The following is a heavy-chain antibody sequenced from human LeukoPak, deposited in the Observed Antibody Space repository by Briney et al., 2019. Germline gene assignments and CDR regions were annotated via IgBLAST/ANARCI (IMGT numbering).Heavy chain of an antibody. CDR3: ARDRGDWNYFYFDY. CDR1: GGTFSSYA. V-gene: IGHV1-69*05. J-gene: IGHJ4*02. D-gene: IGHD1-7*01. CDR2: IIPIFGTA. Sequence: SVKVSCKASGGTFSSYAISWVRQAPGQGLKWMGGIIPIFGTANYAQKLQGRVTITTDESTSTAYMELSSLRSEDTAVYYCARDRGDWNYFYFDYWGQGTLVTVSS.